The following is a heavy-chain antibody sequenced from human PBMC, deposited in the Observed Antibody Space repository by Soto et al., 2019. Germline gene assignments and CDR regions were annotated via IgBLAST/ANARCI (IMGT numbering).Heavy chain of an antibody. CDR3: AKDLSPRGITFGGDY. D-gene: IGHD3-16*01. Sequence: EVQLLESGGGLVQPGGSLRLSCAASGFTFSSYAMSWVRQAPGKGLEWVSAISGSGGSTYYADSVKGRFTISRDNSKNTMYLQMNSLRAEDTAVYYCAKDLSPRGITFGGDYWGQGTLVTVAS. J-gene: IGHJ4*02. CDR2: ISGSGGST. V-gene: IGHV3-23*01. CDR1: GFTFSSYA.